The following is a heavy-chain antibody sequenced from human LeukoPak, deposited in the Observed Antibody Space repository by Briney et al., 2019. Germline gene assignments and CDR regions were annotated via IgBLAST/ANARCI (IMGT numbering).Heavy chain of an antibody. CDR1: GFTFSSYA. CDR2: ISGSGGST. V-gene: IGHV3-23*01. Sequence: HPGGSLRLSCAASGFTFSSYAMSWVRQAPGKGLEWVSAISGSGGSTYYVDSVKGRFTIPRDNSKNTLYLQMNSLRAEDTAVYYCAKDRVFMITFGGVIGAGAFDIWGQGTMVTVPS. J-gene: IGHJ3*02. CDR3: AKDRVFMITFGGVIGAGAFDI. D-gene: IGHD3-16*02.